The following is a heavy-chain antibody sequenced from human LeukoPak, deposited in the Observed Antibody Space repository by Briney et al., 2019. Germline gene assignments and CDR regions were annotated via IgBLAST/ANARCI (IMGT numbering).Heavy chain of an antibody. V-gene: IGHV1-18*04. J-gene: IGHJ4*02. CDR2: ISAYNGNT. CDR3: ARVRGLESVSRGWYGPYDY. D-gene: IGHD2-15*01. CDR1: GYTFTSYG. Sequence: ASVKVSCKASGYTFTSYGISWVRQAPGQGLEWMGWISAYNGNTNYAQKLQGRVTMTTDTSTSTAYMELRSLRSDDTAVYYCARVRGLESVSRGWYGPYDYWGQGTLVTVSS.